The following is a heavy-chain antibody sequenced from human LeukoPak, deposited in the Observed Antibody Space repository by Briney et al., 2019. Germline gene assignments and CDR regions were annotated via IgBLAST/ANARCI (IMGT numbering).Heavy chain of an antibody. CDR1: GVTFSSYW. CDR3: ARKKPLGYCSSTSCYSDYYYGMDV. Sequence: GGSLRLSCAASGVTFSSYWMSWVRQAPGKGLEWGANIKKDGSEKYYVDSVKGRFTISRDNAKNSLYLQMNSLRAEDTAVYYCARKKPLGYCSSTSCYSDYYYGMDVWGKGTTVTVSS. V-gene: IGHV3-7*03. D-gene: IGHD2-2*01. J-gene: IGHJ6*04. CDR2: IKKDGSEK.